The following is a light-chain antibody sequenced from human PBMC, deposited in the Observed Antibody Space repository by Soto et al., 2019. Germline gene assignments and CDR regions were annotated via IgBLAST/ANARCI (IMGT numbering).Light chain of an antibody. CDR1: QDIKNY. J-gene: IGKJ4*01. CDR3: QQYDNLPLT. CDR2: DTS. Sequence: IQMTQSPSALSASVGDRLTITCQASQDIKNYLNWYQQKSGKAPKLLIYDTSDLETGVPSRFSGSGSGTDFTFTINSLQPEDIATYYCQQYDNLPLTFGGGTKVDIK. V-gene: IGKV1-33*01.